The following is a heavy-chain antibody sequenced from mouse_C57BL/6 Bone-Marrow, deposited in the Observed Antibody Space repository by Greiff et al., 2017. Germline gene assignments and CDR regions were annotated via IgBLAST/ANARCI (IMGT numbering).Heavy chain of an antibody. V-gene: IGHV1-53*01. CDR2: INPSNGGT. D-gene: IGHD2-1*01. CDR1: GYTFTSYW. J-gene: IGHJ4*01. Sequence: VQLQQPGTELVKPGASVKLSCKASGYTFTSYWMHWVKQRPGQGLEWIGNINPSNGGTNYNEKFKSKATLTVDKSSSTAYMQLSSLTSEDSAVYYCAREGGVTTWRYYAMDYWGQGTSVTVSS. CDR3: AREGGVTTWRYYAMDY.